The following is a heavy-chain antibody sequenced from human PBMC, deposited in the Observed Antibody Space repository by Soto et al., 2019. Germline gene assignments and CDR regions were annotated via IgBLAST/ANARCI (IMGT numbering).Heavy chain of an antibody. CDR2: IYYSGST. D-gene: IGHD4-17*01. CDR3: ARGGYGDPEGY. J-gene: IGHJ4*02. CDR1: GGSISSGDYY. Sequence: QVQLQESGPGLVKPSQTLSLTCTVSGGSISSGDYYWSWIRQPPGKGLEWIGYIYYSGSTYYNPSLKSRVTISVDTSKKQSSLQLRSVTAADTAVYYCARGGYGDPEGYWGQGTLVTVSS. V-gene: IGHV4-30-4*01.